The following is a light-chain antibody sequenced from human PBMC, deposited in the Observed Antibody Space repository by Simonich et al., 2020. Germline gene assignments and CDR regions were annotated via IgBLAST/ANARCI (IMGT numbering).Light chain of an antibody. V-gene: IGLV2-14*01. CDR2: DVS. CDR3: SSYTSSSTWV. J-gene: IGLJ3*02. CDR1: SSDVGGYNY. Sequence: QSALTQPASVSGSPGQSITISCTGTSSDVGGYNYVSWYQKHPGKAPKLMISDVSRRPSGVSNRFSGSKSGNTASLTISGLQAEDEADYYCSSYTSSSTWVFGGGTKLTVL.